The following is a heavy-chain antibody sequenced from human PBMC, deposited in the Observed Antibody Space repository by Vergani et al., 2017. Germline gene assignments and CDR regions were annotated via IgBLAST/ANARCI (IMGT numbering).Heavy chain of an antibody. V-gene: IGHV4-34*01. CDR2: IDNTGRP. J-gene: IGHJ6*03. Sequence: QVQLQQWGGGLLKPSETLSLTCVVNGGSFTSYHWTWIRQSPGEGLEWVGDIDNTGRPDYTPFLKSRLTMSVDKSRNQFSLTLNSVPATDTAIYFCARVNTETIGHLYYYYYMDVRGQGTAVTVS. CDR3: ARVNTETIGHLYYYYYMDV. CDR1: GGSFTSYH. D-gene: IGHD4-11*01.